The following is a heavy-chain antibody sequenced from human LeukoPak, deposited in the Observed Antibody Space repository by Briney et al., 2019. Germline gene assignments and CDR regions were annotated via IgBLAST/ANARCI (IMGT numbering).Heavy chain of an antibody. CDR3: ARGNSGMTVALFQL. CDR2: TYCRSKCYD. D-gene: IGHD1-20*01. J-gene: IGHJ4*02. Sequence: SQTLSLTCAISGDSVSSNSASWNWIRQSPSGGLEWLGRTYCRSKCYDDYAASVRSRITINPDTSNNQVSLHLRSVTPEDTAVYFCARGNSGMTVALFQLWGQGTLVTVSS. CDR1: GDSVSSNSAS. V-gene: IGHV6-1*01.